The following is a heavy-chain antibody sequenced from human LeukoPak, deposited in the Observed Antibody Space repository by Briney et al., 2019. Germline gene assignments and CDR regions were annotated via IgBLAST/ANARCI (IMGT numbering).Heavy chain of an antibody. D-gene: IGHD2-8*01. J-gene: IGHJ3*02. V-gene: IGHV4-39*01. CDR2: IYYSGST. Sequence: PSETLSLTCTVSGGSISSYYWGWIRQPPGKGLEWIGSIYYSGSTYYNPSLKSRVTISVDTSKNQFSLKLSSVTAADTAVYYCARTGDIVLMVYAIAAFDIWGQGTMVTVSS. CDR1: GGSISSYY. CDR3: ARTGDIVLMVYAIAAFDI.